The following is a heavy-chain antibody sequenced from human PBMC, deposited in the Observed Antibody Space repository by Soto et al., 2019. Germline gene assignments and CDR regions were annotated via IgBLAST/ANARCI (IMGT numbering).Heavy chain of an antibody. CDR1: GGSISSGGYS. Sequence: QRQLQESGSGLVKASQTLSLTCAVSGGSISSGGYSWSWIRQPPGKGLEWIGYIYHSGSTYYNPSLKSRVTLSVDRCKNQFSLKLSSVTAAATAVYYWARVVRPYYGMDVWGQGTTVTVSS. CDR3: ARVVRPYYGMDV. CDR2: IYHSGST. V-gene: IGHV4-30-2*01. J-gene: IGHJ6*02.